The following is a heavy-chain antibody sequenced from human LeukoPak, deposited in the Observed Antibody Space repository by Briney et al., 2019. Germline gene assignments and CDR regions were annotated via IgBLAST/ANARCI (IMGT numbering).Heavy chain of an antibody. CDR3: ARTHDSGGYLYSNFDH. V-gene: IGHV3-48*02. CDR1: GFTFSYHS. CDR2: ISSISSSI. Sequence: GRSLRPSCAASGFTFSYHSMNCVSQAPGKGLEWVSYISSISSSIYYADSVEGRFTISRDNAKNSLYLQMNSLRDEDTAVYYCARTHDSGGYLYSNFDHWGQGTLVTVSS. J-gene: IGHJ4*02. D-gene: IGHD3-22*01.